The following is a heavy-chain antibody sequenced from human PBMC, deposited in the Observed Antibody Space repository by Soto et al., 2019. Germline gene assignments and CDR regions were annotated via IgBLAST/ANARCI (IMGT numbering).Heavy chain of an antibody. J-gene: IGHJ4*02. Sequence: VSLRLSCAASGVTFSSYAMSWVRQAPGKGLEWVSAISGSGGSTYYADSVKGRFTISRDNSKNTLYLQMNSLRAEDTAVYYCAKDREGYFDYWGQGTLVTVSS. V-gene: IGHV3-23*01. D-gene: IGHD1-26*01. CDR2: ISGSGGST. CDR1: GVTFSSYA. CDR3: AKDREGYFDY.